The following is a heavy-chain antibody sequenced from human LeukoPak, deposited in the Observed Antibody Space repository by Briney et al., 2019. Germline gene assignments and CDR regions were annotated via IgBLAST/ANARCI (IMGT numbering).Heavy chain of an antibody. Sequence: GGSLRLSCAASRFTFSSYGMSWVRQAPGKGLEWVSAISDSGGRTYYADSVQGRFTISRDNSKNTLYLQMKSLRAEDTAIYYCAKAAYYGSGSYQVDYWGQGTLVTVSP. CDR2: ISDSGGRT. D-gene: IGHD3-10*01. CDR3: AKAAYYGSGSYQVDY. CDR1: RFTFSSYG. J-gene: IGHJ4*02. V-gene: IGHV3-23*01.